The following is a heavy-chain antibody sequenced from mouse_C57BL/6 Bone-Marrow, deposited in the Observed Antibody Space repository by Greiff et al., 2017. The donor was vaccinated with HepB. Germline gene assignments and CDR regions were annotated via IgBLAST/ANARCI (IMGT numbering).Heavy chain of an antibody. V-gene: IGHV1-76*01. Sequence: VQLQQSGAELVRPGASVKLSCKASGYTFTDYYINWVKQRPGQGLEWIARIYPGSGNTYYNEKFKGKATLTAEKSSSTACMQLSRLTSEDSAVYFCARGGVMGTMDYWGQGTSVTVSS. CDR2: IYPGSGNT. CDR1: GYTFTDYY. D-gene: IGHD1-1*02. J-gene: IGHJ4*01. CDR3: ARGGVMGTMDY.